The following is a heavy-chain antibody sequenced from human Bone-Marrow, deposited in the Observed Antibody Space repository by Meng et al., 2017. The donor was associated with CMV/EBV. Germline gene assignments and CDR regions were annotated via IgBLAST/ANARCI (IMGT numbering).Heavy chain of an antibody. CDR3: AWVRVGCSSSSCYSDH. J-gene: IGHJ4*02. CDR1: GYTFSDYY. V-gene: IGHV1-2*06. Sequence: ASVKVSCKASGYTFSDYYVQWVRQAPGQGLEWMGRMNPNGSDTRYAQKFQGRVTMTTDTSISAAYMEMDSLGSDDTAVFYCAWVRVGCSSSSCYSDHWGQGTLVTVSS. CDR2: MNPNGSDT. D-gene: IGHD2-2*01.